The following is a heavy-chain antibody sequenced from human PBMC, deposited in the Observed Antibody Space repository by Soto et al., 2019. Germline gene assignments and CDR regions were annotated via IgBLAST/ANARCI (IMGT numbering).Heavy chain of an antibody. V-gene: IGHV3-23*01. Sequence: EVQLLESGGGLVQPGGSLRLSCVASGFSFSSYAMVWVRQAPGKGLEWVSVISARGGSSYFADTVKGRFTISRDNSENLLSLEINSLRAEDTAIYFCAKGSIEYSASVDNWCQGTLVLVSS. CDR3: AKGSIEYSASVDN. CDR1: GFSFSSYA. D-gene: IGHD5-12*01. J-gene: IGHJ4*02. CDR2: ISARGGSS.